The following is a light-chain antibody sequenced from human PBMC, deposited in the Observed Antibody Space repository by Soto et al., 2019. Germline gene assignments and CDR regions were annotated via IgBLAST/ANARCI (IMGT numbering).Light chain of an antibody. Sequence: EIVLTQSPDTLSLSPGESATLSCRASQSVSSSYLAWYQQKPGQAPRLLIYGASNRATGIPDRFSGSGSGTDFTLTISRLEPEDFVLYYCQQYGSLPRTFGQGTKVDI. V-gene: IGKV3-20*01. J-gene: IGKJ1*01. CDR2: GAS. CDR1: QSVSSSY. CDR3: QQYGSLPRT.